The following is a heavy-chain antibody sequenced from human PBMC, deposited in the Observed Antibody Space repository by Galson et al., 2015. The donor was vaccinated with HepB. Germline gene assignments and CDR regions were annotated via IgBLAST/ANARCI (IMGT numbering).Heavy chain of an antibody. J-gene: IGHJ4*03. D-gene: IGHD6-13*01. CDR3: ARDRYSTSWLGCLDF. Sequence: SLRLSCAASGFTFSIYSMHWVRQAPGKGLESVSVFSSGSAHKYYADSVKGRFTISRDNSKNPLFLQMDSLRADDTAMYYCARDRYSTSWLGCLDFWGQGTLVSVSS. CDR2: FSSGSAHK. V-gene: IGHV3-NL1*01. CDR1: GFTFSIYS.